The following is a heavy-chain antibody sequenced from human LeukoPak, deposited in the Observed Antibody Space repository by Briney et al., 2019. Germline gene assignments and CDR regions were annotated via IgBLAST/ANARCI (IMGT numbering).Heavy chain of an antibody. CDR3: ARPLTGDHDAFDI. Sequence: GESLKISCKCSGYSFTSYWIGWVRQMPGKGLEWVGIIYPGDSDTRYSPSFQGQVTISADKSISTAYLQWSSLKASDTAMYYCARPLTGDHDAFDIWGQGTMVTVSS. V-gene: IGHV5-51*01. J-gene: IGHJ3*02. D-gene: IGHD7-27*01. CDR2: IYPGDSDT. CDR1: GYSFTSYW.